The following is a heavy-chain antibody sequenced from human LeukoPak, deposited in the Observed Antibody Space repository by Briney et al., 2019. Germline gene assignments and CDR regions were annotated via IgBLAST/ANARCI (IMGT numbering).Heavy chain of an antibody. Sequence: PGGSLRLSCAASGFTFSSYGMHWVRQAPGKGLEWVAFIRYDGSNKYYADSVKGRFTISRDNSKNTLYLQMNSLRAEDTAVYYCAKGSPAILYYCMDVWGKGTTVTVSS. CDR1: GFTFSSYG. CDR3: AKGSPAILYYCMDV. V-gene: IGHV3-30*02. CDR2: IRYDGSNK. D-gene: IGHD2-21*01. J-gene: IGHJ6*03.